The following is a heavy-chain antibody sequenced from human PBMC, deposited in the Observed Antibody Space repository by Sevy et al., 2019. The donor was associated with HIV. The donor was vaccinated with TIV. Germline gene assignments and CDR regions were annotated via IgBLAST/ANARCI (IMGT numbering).Heavy chain of an antibody. CDR2: ISSSGSTI. CDR3: ARGPPGLAYSNFDFFDY. V-gene: IGHV3-11*04. D-gene: IGHD4-4*01. J-gene: IGHJ4*02. Sequence: GGSLRLSCAASGFTFSDYYMSWIRQAPGKGLEWVSYISSSGSTIYYADSVKGRFTISRDNAKNSQYLQMNSLRAEDTAVYYCARGPPGLAYSNFDFFDYWGQGTLVTVSA. CDR1: GFTFSDYY.